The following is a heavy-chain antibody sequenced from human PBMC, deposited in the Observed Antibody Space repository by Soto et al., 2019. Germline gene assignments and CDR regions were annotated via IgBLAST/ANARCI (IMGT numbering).Heavy chain of an antibody. CDR2: IYYSGST. J-gene: IGHJ4*02. D-gene: IGHD1-7*01. CDR1: GGSISSGDYY. CDR3: ARAGWIYV. Sequence: QVQLQESGPGLVKPSQTLSLTCTVSGGSISSGDYYWSWLRQPPGKGLEWIGYIYYSGSTYYNPFPKGRVNISFYTYKNQVSLKLSAVTAGATAVYYCARAGWIYVWGQGTLVTVSS. V-gene: IGHV4-30-4*01.